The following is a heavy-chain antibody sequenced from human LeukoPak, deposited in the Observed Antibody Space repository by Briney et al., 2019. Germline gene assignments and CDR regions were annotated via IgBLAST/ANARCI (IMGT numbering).Heavy chain of an antibody. CDR2: IFSGGTT. V-gene: IGHV3-53*01. CDR3: VREVPML. Sequence: GGSLRLSCTASGFTVSNYFMSWVRQAPGKGLEWVSVIFSGGTTFHADPVKGRFTVFRDISKNTLYLQMNNLRVDDTATYYCVREVPMLWGQGALVTVTS. D-gene: IGHD3-10*02. CDR1: GFTVSNYF. J-gene: IGHJ4*02.